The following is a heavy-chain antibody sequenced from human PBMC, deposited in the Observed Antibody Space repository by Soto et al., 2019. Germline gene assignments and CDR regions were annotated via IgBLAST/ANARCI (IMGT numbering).Heavy chain of an antibody. Sequence: ASVKVSCKASGYTFTYRYLHWVRQAPGQGLEWMGGIIHIFGTANYAQKFQGRVTITADESTSTAYMELSSLRSEDTAVYYCARLVRGYSYGPVDYWGQGTLVTVSS. CDR2: IIHIFGTA. J-gene: IGHJ4*02. CDR3: ARLVRGYSYGPVDY. V-gene: IGHV1-69*13. CDR1: GYTFTYRY. D-gene: IGHD5-18*01.